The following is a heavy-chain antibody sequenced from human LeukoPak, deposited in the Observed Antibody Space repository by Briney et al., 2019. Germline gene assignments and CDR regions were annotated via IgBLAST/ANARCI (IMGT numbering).Heavy chain of an antibody. CDR3: ARVTYYYGSGSSDY. CDR1: GFTFSIYW. Sequence: GGSLRLSCAASGFTFSIYWMSWVRQAPGKGLEWVANIKQDGSEKYYVDSVKGRFTISRDNAKNSLYLQMNSLRAEDTAVYYSARVTYYYGSGSSDYWGQGTLVTVSS. J-gene: IGHJ4*02. CDR2: IKQDGSEK. D-gene: IGHD3-10*01. V-gene: IGHV3-7*01.